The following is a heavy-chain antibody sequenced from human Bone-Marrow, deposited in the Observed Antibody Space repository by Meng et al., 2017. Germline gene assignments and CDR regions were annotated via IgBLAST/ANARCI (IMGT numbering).Heavy chain of an antibody. V-gene: IGHV1-2*06. CDR1: RLTFPDYY. J-gene: IGHJ4*02. CDR2: INPKGGDT. CDR3: ARDEDISAAGKLFGDY. D-gene: IGHD6-13*01. Sequence: VRSGVDANKPGALLQVSRKVFRLTFPDYYLHWVRWAPGQGLEWMGRINPKGGDTHYAQKFQGRVTMTGDTSISTAYMELSGLRSDDTAMYYCARDEDISAAGKLFGDYWGQGTLVTVSS.